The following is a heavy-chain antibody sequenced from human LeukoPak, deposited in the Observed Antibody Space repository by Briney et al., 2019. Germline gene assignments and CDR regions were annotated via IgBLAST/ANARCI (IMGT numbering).Heavy chain of an antibody. Sequence: SETLSLTCTVSGGSISSYYWSWIRQPAGKGLEWIGRINTSGSTNYNPSLKSRVTMSVDTSKNQFSLKLSSVTAADTAVYYCARGYDDSGAFDYWGQGTLVTVSS. J-gene: IGHJ4*02. CDR3: ARGYDDSGAFDY. CDR2: INTSGST. V-gene: IGHV4-4*07. CDR1: GGSISSYY. D-gene: IGHD3-3*01.